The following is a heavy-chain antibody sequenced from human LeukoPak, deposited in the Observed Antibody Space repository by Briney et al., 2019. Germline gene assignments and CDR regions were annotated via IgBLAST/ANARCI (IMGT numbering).Heavy chain of an antibody. J-gene: IGHJ3*02. Sequence: SETLSLTCTVSGGSISSGSYYWSWIRQPAGKGLEWIGRIYTSGSTTYNPSLKSRVTISVDTSKNQFSLKLSSVTAADTAVYYCAREDYDSSGYPHAFDIWGQGTMVTVSS. D-gene: IGHD3-22*01. CDR3: AREDYDSSGYPHAFDI. CDR2: IYTSGST. CDR1: GGSISSGSYY. V-gene: IGHV4-61*02.